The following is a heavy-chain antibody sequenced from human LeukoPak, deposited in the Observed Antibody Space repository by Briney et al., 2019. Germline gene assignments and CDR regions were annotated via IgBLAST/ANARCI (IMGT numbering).Heavy chain of an antibody. J-gene: IGHJ3*02. V-gene: IGHV3-30-3*01. CDR3: ARDPGWGAFDI. CDR1: GFTFSTYG. Sequence: GGSLRLSCAVSGFTFSTYGMHWVRQAPGKGLEWVALISYDGSKKYYAESVKGRFTISRDNAQNSLYLQINGLRAEDTAVYYCARDPGWGAFDIWGQGTLVTVSS. CDR2: ISYDGSKK. D-gene: IGHD3-10*01.